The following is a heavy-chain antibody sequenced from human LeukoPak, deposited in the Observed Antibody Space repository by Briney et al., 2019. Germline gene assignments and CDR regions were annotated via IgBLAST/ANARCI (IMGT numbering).Heavy chain of an antibody. CDR2: INTNTGNP. Sequence: ASVKVSCKASGYTFTSYAMNWVRQAPGQGLEWMGWINTNTGNPTYAQGFTGRFVFSLDTSVSTAYLQISSLKAEDTAVFYCASLFMTTVTEYYFDYWGQGTLVTVSS. CDR1: GYTFTSYA. J-gene: IGHJ4*02. V-gene: IGHV7-4-1*02. CDR3: ASLFMTTVTEYYFDY. D-gene: IGHD4-17*01.